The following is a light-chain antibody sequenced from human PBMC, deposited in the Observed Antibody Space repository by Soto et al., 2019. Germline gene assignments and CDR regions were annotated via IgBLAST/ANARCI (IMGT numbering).Light chain of an antibody. V-gene: IGLV1-40*01. J-gene: IGLJ2*01. Sequence: QSVLTQPPSVYGAPGQRVTISCTGSSSNIGAGYDVHWYQQVPGTAPKLLIYANANRPSGVPDRFSGSKSGTSASLAITGLQAEDEADYYCQSYDRSLTASIFGGGTKLTVL. CDR2: ANA. CDR3: QSYDRSLTASI. CDR1: SSNIGAGYD.